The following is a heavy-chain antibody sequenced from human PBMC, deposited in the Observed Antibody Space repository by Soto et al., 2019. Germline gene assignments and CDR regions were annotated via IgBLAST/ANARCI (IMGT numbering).Heavy chain of an antibody. CDR2: MNPNSGNT. V-gene: IGHV1-8*01. CDR3: ARASSWYYFYYGMDV. Sequence: QVQLVQSGAEVKKPGASVKVSRKASGYTFTSYDINWVRQATGQGLEWMGWMNPNSGNTGYAQKFQGRVTMTRNTSISTAYMELSSLRSEDTAVYYCARASSWYYFYYGMDVWGQGTTVTVSS. CDR1: GYTFTSYD. J-gene: IGHJ6*02.